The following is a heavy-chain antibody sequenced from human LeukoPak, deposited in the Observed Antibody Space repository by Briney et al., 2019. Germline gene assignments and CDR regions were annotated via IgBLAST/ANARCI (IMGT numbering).Heavy chain of an antibody. Sequence: PGRSLRLSCAAPGFTFSSYGMHWVRQAPGKGLEWVAVISYDGSNKYYADSVKGRFTISRDNSKNTLYLQMNSLRAEDTAVYYCAKPWRDDYGDYLDYWGQGTLVTVSS. CDR2: ISYDGSNK. CDR1: GFTFSSYG. V-gene: IGHV3-30*18. J-gene: IGHJ4*02. CDR3: AKPWRDDYGDYLDY. D-gene: IGHD4-17*01.